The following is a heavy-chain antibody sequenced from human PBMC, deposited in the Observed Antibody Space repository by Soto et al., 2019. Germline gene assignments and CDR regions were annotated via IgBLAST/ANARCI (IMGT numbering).Heavy chain of an antibody. Sequence: GPTLVNPTQTLTLTCAFSGFSLTPGGFGVGWIRQPPGKALEWLALISWNDDKRYRPCLKNMLTITKDTSKNQVVLTLTNMDPVDTATYSCPHTHDSWSAYYPGFDYLGHGTLLTVSS. CDR2: ISWNDDK. CDR3: PHTHDSWSAYYPGFDY. V-gene: IGHV2-5*01. CDR1: GFSLTPGGFG. J-gene: IGHJ4*01. D-gene: IGHD3-3*01.